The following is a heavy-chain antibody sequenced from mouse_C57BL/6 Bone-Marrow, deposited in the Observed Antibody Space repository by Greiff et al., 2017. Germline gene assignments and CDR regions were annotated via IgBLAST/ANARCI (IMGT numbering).Heavy chain of an antibody. Sequence: VQLVESGPGLVQPSQSLSITCTVSGFSLTSYGVHWVSQSPGKGLEWLGVIWRGGSADYNAEFMSSMGITKENSKSQVFFIMNSLQADDTSIYYCAKVTMAYFWGTGTTITVSS. CDR3: AKVTMAYF. V-gene: IGHV2-5*01. J-gene: IGHJ1*03. CDR2: IWRGGSA. D-gene: IGHD1-1*02. CDR1: GFSLTSYG.